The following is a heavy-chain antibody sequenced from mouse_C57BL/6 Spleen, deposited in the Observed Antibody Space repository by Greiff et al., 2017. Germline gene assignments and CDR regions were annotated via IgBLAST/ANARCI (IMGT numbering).Heavy chain of an antibody. D-gene: IGHD2-1*01. J-gene: IGHJ3*01. Sequence: QVQLQQPGTELVKPGASVKLSCKASGYTFTSYWMHWVKQRPGQGLEWIGNINPSNGGTNYNEKFKSKATLTVHKSSSTAYMRLSSLTSEDSAVKYCARGVNYGNYVGFAYWGQGTLVTVSA. CDR2: INPSNGGT. CDR3: ARGVNYGNYVGFAY. CDR1: GYTFTSYW. V-gene: IGHV1-53*01.